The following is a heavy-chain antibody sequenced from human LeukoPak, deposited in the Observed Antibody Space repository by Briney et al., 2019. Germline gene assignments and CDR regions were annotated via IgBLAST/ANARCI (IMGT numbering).Heavy chain of an antibody. Sequence: GASVKVSCKASGGTFSSYAISWVRQAPGQGLEWMGRIIPILGIANYAQKFQGRVTITADKSTSTAYMELSSLRSEDTAVYYCARGVWFGPSYGMDVWGQGTTVTVSS. CDR3: ARGVWFGPSYGMDV. CDR1: GGTFSSYA. J-gene: IGHJ6*02. D-gene: IGHD3-10*01. V-gene: IGHV1-69*04. CDR2: IIPILGIA.